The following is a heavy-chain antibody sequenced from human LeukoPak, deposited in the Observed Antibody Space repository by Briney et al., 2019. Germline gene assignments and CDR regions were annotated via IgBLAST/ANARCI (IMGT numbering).Heavy chain of an antibody. D-gene: IGHD6-19*01. Sequence: GGSLRLSCAASGFTFNTYAISWVRQAPGQGLEWVSGISGNGDNTYYADSVKGRFTIYRDNSKSRLSLQMNSLRAEDTAVYYCAKTLSSCWSGKYYIDYGGQGTLVSLSS. J-gene: IGHJ4*02. V-gene: IGHV3-23*01. CDR1: GFTFNTYA. CDR3: AKTLSSCWSGKYYIDY. CDR2: ISGNGDNT.